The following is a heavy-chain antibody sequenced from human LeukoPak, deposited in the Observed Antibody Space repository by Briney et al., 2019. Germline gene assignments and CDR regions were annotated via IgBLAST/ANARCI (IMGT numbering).Heavy chain of an antibody. V-gene: IGHV4-34*01. CDR2: INHSGST. Sequence: SETLSLTCAVYGGSFSGYYWSWIRQPPGKGLDWIGEINHSGSTNYNPSLKSRVTISVDTSKNQFSLKLSSVTAADTAVYYCARLARAVASFDYWGQGTLVTVSS. D-gene: IGHD6-19*01. J-gene: IGHJ4*02. CDR3: ARLARAVASFDY. CDR1: GGSFSGYY.